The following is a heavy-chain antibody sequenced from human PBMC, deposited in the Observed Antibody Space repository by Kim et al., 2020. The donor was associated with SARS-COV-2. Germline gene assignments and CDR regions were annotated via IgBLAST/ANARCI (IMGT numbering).Heavy chain of an antibody. CDR3: ARLKLRIAAADFDY. D-gene: IGHD6-13*01. Sequence: NPSLKSRVTISVDTSKNQFSLKLSSVTAADTAVYYCARLKLRIAAADFDYWAREPWSPSPQ. V-gene: IGHV4-39*01. J-gene: IGHJ4*02.